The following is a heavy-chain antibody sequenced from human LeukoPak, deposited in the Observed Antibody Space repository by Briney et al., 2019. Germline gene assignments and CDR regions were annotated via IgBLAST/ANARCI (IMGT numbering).Heavy chain of an antibody. CDR3: AREPWIQLPNWFDP. CDR2: IYTSGST. V-gene: IGHV4-4*07. D-gene: IGHD5-18*01. J-gene: IGHJ5*02. CDR1: GGSISSYY. Sequence: LETLSLTCTVSGGSISSYYWSWIRQPAGKGLEWIGRIYTSGSTNYNPSLKSRVAMSVDTSKNQFSLKLSSVTAADTAVYYCAREPWIQLPNWFDPWGQGTLVTVSS.